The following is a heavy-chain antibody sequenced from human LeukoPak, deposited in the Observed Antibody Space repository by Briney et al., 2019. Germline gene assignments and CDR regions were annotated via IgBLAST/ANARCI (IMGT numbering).Heavy chain of an antibody. CDR2: VNLQGGT. CDR3: ARVSGSYRPLDY. D-gene: IGHD3-16*02. V-gene: IGHV4-4*02. CDR1: SGSITHNNY. J-gene: IGHJ4*02. Sequence: SETLSLTCTVSSGSITHNNYWTLLRQPPGKGLEWIGEVNLQGGTNYNPSLLRRVAISVDTSANHVSLQMTSVTAADTAVYYCARVSGSYRPLDYWGQGTLVTVSS.